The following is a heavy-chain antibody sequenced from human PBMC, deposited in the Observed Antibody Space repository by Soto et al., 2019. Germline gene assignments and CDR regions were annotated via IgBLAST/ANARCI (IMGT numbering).Heavy chain of an antibody. CDR3: ARDGSNCSSTSCQWPRFDY. J-gene: IGHJ4*02. D-gene: IGHD2-2*01. V-gene: IGHV1-69*13. CDR2: IIPIFGTA. Sequence: ASVKVSCKASGGTFSSYAISWVRQAPGQGLEWMGGIIPIFGTANYAQKFQGRVTITADESTSTAYMELSSLGSEDTAVYYCARDGSNCSSTSCQWPRFDYWGQGTLVTVSS. CDR1: GGTFSSYA.